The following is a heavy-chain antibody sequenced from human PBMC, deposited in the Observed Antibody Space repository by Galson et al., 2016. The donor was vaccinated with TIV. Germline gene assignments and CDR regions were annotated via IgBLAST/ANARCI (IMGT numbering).Heavy chain of an antibody. CDR3: SHIRITLIPDAFYV. CDR1: GFSLSTTGVG. V-gene: IGHV2-5*05. D-gene: IGHD2/OR15-2a*01. Sequence: PALVKPTQTLTLTCSFSGFSLSTTGVGVGWIRQPPGGALEWLGVIYWDDDKRYGPSLNNRLTLTGDTSKNQVVLTMTNLDPVDAGTYFCSHIRITLIPDAFYVWGQGIVVTVSS. CDR2: IYWDDDK. J-gene: IGHJ3*01.